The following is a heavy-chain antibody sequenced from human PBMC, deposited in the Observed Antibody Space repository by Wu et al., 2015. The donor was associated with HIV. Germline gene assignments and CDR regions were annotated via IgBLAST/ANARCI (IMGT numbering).Heavy chain of an antibody. J-gene: IGHJ1*01. CDR1: GNTFNA. D-gene: IGHD3-22*01. CDR2: IIPLFGTR. V-gene: IGHV1-69*05. Sequence: QVQLVQSGAEVKKPGSSVIISCKASGNTFNAINWVRQAPGRGLEWMGGIIPLFGTRDYAHMFQGRITISTDESTSTAFLRLTTLKSEDTAVYYCATPRSPGFSSAWPTYFDYWGQGTLVTVSS. CDR3: ATPRSPGFSSAWPTYFDY.